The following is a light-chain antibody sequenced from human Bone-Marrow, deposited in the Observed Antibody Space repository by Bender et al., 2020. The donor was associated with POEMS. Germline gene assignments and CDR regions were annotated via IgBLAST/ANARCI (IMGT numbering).Light chain of an antibody. J-gene: IGLJ2*01. CDR3: TSYAGGHNLI. CDR2: EVY. V-gene: IGLV2-8*01. CDR1: SSDVGAYDY. Sequence: QSALTQPPSASGSPGQSVTISCTGTSSDVGAYDYVSWYQQHPGKAPKLIIFEVYKRPSGVPDRFSGSKSGNTASLTVSRLQAEDEADYHCTSYAGGHNLIFGGGTKLTVL.